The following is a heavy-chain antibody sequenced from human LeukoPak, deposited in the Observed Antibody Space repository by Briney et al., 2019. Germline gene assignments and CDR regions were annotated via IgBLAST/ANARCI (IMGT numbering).Heavy chain of an antibody. D-gene: IGHD5-24*01. CDR1: GGTFSSYA. J-gene: IGHJ4*02. CDR3: ARDPRDRRDGYNPIFDY. CDR2: IIPIFGTA. Sequence: GASVKVSCKASGGTFSSYAISWVRQAPGQGLEWMGGIIPIFGTANYAQKFQGRVTITTDESTSTAYMELSSLRSKGTAVYYCARDPRDRRDGYNPIFDYWGQGTLVTVSS. V-gene: IGHV1-69*05.